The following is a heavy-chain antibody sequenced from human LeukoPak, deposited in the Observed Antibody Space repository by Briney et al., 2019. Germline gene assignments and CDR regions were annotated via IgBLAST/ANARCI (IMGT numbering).Heavy chain of an antibody. Sequence: GGSLRLSCAASGFTLSSYGMHWVRQAPGKGLEWVAFIRYDGSNKYYADSVKGRFTISRDNSKNTLYLQMNSLRAEDTAVYYCAKDISYYDSSGYFPLDYWGQGTLVTVSS. J-gene: IGHJ4*02. CDR3: AKDISYYDSSGYFPLDY. V-gene: IGHV3-30*02. CDR2: IRYDGSNK. D-gene: IGHD3-22*01. CDR1: GFTLSSYG.